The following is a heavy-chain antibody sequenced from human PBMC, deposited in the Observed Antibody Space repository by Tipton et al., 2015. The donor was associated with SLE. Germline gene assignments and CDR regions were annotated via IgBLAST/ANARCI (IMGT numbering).Heavy chain of an antibody. V-gene: IGHV4-34*01. D-gene: IGHD3-22*01. CDR2: INHRGDS. CDR3: ARHMSVTYDNFDV. J-gene: IGHJ3*01. CDR1: GGSFSVYY. Sequence: TLSLTCAVHGGSFSVYYWSWIRQSPEKGLEWIGEINHRGDSNYNPSLKSRVTLSVDTSKNQCFLKLNSVTAADTAVYYCARHMSVTYDNFDVWGQGTVVTVSS.